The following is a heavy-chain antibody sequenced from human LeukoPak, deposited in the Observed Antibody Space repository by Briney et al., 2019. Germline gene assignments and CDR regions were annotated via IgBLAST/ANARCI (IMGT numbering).Heavy chain of an antibody. CDR1: GFTFSNFA. CDR2: ISGSVDKT. CDR3: GEGH. J-gene: IGHJ4*02. Sequence: PGWSLRLSCAASGFTFSNFAMIWVRQAPGKGLEGVSAISGSVDKTHYADSVKGRVTISRDNSKSVLYMQLNNLRLEDTAVYYCGEGHWGRGTLVTVSS. V-gene: IGHV3-23*01.